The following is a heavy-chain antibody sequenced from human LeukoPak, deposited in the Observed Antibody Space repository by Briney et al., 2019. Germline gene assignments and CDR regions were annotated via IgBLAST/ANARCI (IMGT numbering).Heavy chain of an antibody. V-gene: IGHV3-30*18. Sequence: GGSLRLSCAASGFTFSSYGMHWVRQAPGKGLEWVAVISYDGSNKYYADSVKGRFTISRDNSKNTLYLQMNSLRAEDTAVYYCAKDLCSCTSCPRWELVFDYWGQGTLVTVSS. D-gene: IGHD2-2*01. CDR3: AKDLCSCTSCPRWELVFDY. CDR1: GFTFSSYG. CDR2: ISYDGSNK. J-gene: IGHJ4*02.